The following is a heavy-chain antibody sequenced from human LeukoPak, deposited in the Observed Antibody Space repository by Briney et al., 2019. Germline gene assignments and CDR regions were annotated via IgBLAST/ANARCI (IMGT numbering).Heavy chain of an antibody. CDR1: GYTFTGYY. J-gene: IGHJ4*02. CDR3: ARDRATITTVRGVYPSGY. V-gene: IGHV1-2*06. CDR2: INPNSGGT. D-gene: IGHD3-10*01. Sequence: ASVKVSCKASGYTFTGYYMHWVRQAPGQGLEWMGRINPNSGGTNYAQKFQGRVTMTRDTSISTAYMELSRLRSDDTAVYYCARDRATITTVRGVYPSGYWGQGTLVTVSS.